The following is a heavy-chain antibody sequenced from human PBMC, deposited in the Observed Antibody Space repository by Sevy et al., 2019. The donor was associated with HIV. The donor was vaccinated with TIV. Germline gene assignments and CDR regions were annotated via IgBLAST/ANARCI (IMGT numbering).Heavy chain of an antibody. Sequence: GSLRLSCAASGFTFAKYSMSWVRQAPGKGLEWVSTFSFGCGRINYADSVKGRFTISRDDSKNTLFLQMNSLRAEDTATYFCAREGGTQPHDYWGQGTLVTVSS. D-gene: IGHD1-1*01. J-gene: IGHJ4*02. V-gene: IGHV3-23*01. CDR1: GFTFAKYS. CDR3: AREGGTQPHDY. CDR2: FSFGCGRI.